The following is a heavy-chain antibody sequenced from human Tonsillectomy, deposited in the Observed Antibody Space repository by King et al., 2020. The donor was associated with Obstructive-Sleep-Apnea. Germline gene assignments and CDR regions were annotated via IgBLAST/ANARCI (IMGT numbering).Heavy chain of an antibody. CDR1: GYTFTGYY. CDR3: ARGRGLRGAFHI. V-gene: IGHV1-2*05. J-gene: IGHJ3*02. CDR2: INPNSGGT. Sequence: VQLVESGAEVKKPGASVTVSCTASGYTFTGYYMHWVRQAPGQGLEWMGRINPNSGGTNYAQKFQGRVTMTRDTSISTAYMELSRLGSDDTVVYYCARGRGLRGAFHIWGQGTMVTVSS. D-gene: IGHD5-12*01.